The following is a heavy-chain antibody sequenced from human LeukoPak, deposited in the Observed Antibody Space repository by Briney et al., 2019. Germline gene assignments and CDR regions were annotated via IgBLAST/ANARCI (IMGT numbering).Heavy chain of an antibody. J-gene: IGHJ4*02. V-gene: IGHV3-15*01. CDR2: IRSRTDGATT. Sequence: GGSLRLSCAASGFTVSDAWMTWVRQAPGKGLEWVGRIRSRTDGATTDYAAPVEGRFTISRDDTENTVYLQMNSLRAEDTALYYCAKGLGFLPQFDYWGQGTLVAVSS. CDR3: AKGLGFLPQFDY. CDR1: GFTVSDAW. D-gene: IGHD7-27*01.